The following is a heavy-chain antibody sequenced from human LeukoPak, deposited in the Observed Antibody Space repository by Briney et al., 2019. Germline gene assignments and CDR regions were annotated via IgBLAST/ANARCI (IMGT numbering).Heavy chain of an antibody. D-gene: IGHD5-24*01. J-gene: IGHJ4*02. CDR2: INHSGST. CDR1: GGSISSGGYY. Sequence: PSETLSLTCTVSGGSISSGGYYWSWIRQPPGKGLGWIGEINHSGSTNYNPSLKSRVTISVDTSKNQFSLKLSSVTAADTAVYYCARRGDGYNRDYWGQGTLVTVSS. V-gene: IGHV4-39*07. CDR3: ARRGDGYNRDY.